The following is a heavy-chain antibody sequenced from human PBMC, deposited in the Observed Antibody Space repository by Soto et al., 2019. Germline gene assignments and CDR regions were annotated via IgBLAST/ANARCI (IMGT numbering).Heavy chain of an antibody. V-gene: IGHV4-34*01. Sequence: PSETLSLTCAVYGGSFSGYYWSWIRQPPGKGLEWIGEINHSGSTNYNPSLKSRFTISRDNSKNTVYLQMNSLRLEDTAVYYCARGPSYSDSYFDHWGQGTLVTVSS. D-gene: IGHD4-17*01. CDR1: GGSFSGYY. J-gene: IGHJ4*02. CDR3: ARGPSYSDSYFDH. CDR2: INHSGST.